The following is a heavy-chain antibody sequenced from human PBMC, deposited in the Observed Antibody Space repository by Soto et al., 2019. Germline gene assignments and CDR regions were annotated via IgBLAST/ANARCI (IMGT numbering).Heavy chain of an antibody. V-gene: IGHV5-51*01. D-gene: IGHD2-2*01. CDR3: ARRYCSSTSCTRGGWFDP. CDR2: IYPGDSDT. Sequence: PGASLKISWKGAGYSFTSYCIGWVRQLPGKGLEWMGIIYPGDSDTRYSPSIQGQDTISADKSISTAYLQWSSLKASDTAIYYCARRYCSSTSCTRGGWFDPWGQGTLVTVSS. CDR1: GYSFTSYC. J-gene: IGHJ5*02.